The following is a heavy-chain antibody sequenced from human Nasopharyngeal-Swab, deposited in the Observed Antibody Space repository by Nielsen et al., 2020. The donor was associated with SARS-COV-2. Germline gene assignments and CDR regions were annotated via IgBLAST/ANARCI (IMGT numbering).Heavy chain of an antibody. Sequence: ASVKVSCKASGYTFTSYGIIWVRQAPGQGLEWMGWISAYNGNTNYAQKLQGRVTMTTDTSTSTAYMELRSLRSDDTAVYYCATGSGWYDRRHWYFDLWGRGTLVTVSS. CDR2: ISAYNGNT. CDR3: ATGSGWYDRRHWYFDL. V-gene: IGHV1-18*01. D-gene: IGHD6-19*01. J-gene: IGHJ2*01. CDR1: GYTFTSYG.